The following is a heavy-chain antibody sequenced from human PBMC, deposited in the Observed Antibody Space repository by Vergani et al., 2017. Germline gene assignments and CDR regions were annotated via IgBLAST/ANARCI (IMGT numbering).Heavy chain of an antibody. D-gene: IGHD5-12*01. CDR1: GFTFISFA. CDR2: ISGSGGST. V-gene: IGHV3-23*01. Sequence: EVQLLESGGGLVQPGGSLRLSFAASGFTFISFAMSWARQGPGKGLEWVSAISGSGGSTYYADSVKGRFTIARDNSKNTLYLQMNSLRAEDTAVYSCAEGSVATAYYFDYWGQGTLVTVSS. J-gene: IGHJ4*02. CDR3: AEGSVATAYYFDY.